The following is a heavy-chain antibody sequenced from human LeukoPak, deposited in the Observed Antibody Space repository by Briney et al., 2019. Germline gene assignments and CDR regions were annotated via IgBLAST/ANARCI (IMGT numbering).Heavy chain of an antibody. CDR2: IKQDGSEK. D-gene: IGHD2-15*01. J-gene: IGHJ1*01. Sequence: GGSLRLSCVASGFTFSTYWMSWVRQAPGKGLEWVANIKQDGSEKYYVDSVKGRFTISRDNAKNSLYLQMNSLRAEDTAVFYCARIYCSSGSCFEYFQHWGQGTLVTVSS. CDR3: ARIYCSSGSCFEYFQH. V-gene: IGHV3-7*01. CDR1: GFTFSTYW.